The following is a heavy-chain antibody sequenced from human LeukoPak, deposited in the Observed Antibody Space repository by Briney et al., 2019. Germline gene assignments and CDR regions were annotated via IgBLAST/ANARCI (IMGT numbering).Heavy chain of an antibody. CDR1: GFTFSSYA. Sequence: GGSLRLSCAASGFTFSSYAMHWVRQAPGKGLEWVAVISYDGSNKYYADSVKGRFTISRDNSKNTLYLQMNSLRAEDTAVYYCARDGRYCSSTSCYYYGMDVWGQGTTVTVSS. V-gene: IGHV3-30-3*01. CDR2: ISYDGSNK. CDR3: ARDGRYCSSTSCYYYGMDV. D-gene: IGHD2-2*01. J-gene: IGHJ6*02.